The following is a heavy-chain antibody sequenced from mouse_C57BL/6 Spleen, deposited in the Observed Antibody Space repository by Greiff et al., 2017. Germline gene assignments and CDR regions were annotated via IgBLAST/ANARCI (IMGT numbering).Heavy chain of an antibody. D-gene: IGHD1-3*01. CDR1: GFTFSDYG. J-gene: IGHJ4*01. V-gene: IGHV5-17*01. CDR2: ISRGSSTI. CDR3: AREVGAMDY. Sequence: EVKLMESGGGLVKPGGSLKLSCAASGFTFSDYGMHWVRQAPEKGLEWVAYISRGSSTIYYADTVKGRFTISRDNAKNTLFLQMTSLRSEDTAMYYCAREVGAMDYWGQGTSVTVSS.